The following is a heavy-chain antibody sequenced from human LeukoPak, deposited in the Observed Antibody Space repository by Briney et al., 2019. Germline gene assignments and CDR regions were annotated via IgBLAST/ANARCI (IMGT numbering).Heavy chain of an antibody. CDR2: ISSSSSYI. CDR1: GFTFSSYW. D-gene: IGHD4-17*01. J-gene: IGHJ5*02. V-gene: IGHV3-21*01. Sequence: GGSLRLSCAASGFTFSSYWMSWVRQAPGKGLEWVSSISSSSSYIYYADSVKGRFTISRDNAKNSLYLQMNSLRAEDTAVYYCARGDYGDYARFDPWGQGTLVTVSS. CDR3: ARGDYGDYARFDP.